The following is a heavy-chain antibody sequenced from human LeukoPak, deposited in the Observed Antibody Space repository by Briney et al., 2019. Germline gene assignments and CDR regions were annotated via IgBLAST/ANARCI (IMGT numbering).Heavy chain of an antibody. D-gene: IGHD6-13*01. J-gene: IGHJ3*02. CDR3: AKDIEYSSSWPHAFDI. CDR2: ISGSGGST. CDR1: GFTFSSYA. V-gene: IGHV3-23*01. Sequence: GGSLRLSCAASGFTFSSYAMCWVRQAPGKGLEWVSAISGSGGSTYYADSVKGRFTISRDNSKNTLYLQMNSLRAEDTAVYYCAKDIEYSSSWPHAFDIWGQGTMVTVSS.